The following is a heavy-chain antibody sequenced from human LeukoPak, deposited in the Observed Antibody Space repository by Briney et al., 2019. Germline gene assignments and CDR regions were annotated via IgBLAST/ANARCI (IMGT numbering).Heavy chain of an antibody. J-gene: IGHJ3*02. V-gene: IGHV4-59*08. CDR2: KSYSGST. Sequence: SETLSLTCTVSGGSTSSYSWSWIRQTPGKGLEWIGYKSYSGSTSYNPSLKSRVTISVDRSKNQLTLELTSVAAADTAVYYCARHGGETIVAMILHAFDIWGQGTMVTVSS. D-gene: IGHD5-12*01. CDR1: GGSTSSYS. CDR3: ARHGGETIVAMILHAFDI.